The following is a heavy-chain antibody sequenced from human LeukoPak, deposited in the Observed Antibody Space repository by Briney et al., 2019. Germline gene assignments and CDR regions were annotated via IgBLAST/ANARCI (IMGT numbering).Heavy chain of an antibody. CDR2: VPQDGSDR. V-gene: IGHV3-7*05. CDR1: GLIFTSYQ. CDR3: ARWGTVWGLDY. D-gene: IGHD3-16*01. J-gene: IGHJ4*02. Sequence: GGSLRLSCAVSGLIFTSYQMSWVRQAPGRGLEWVANVPQDGSDRYFVDSLRGRFTISRDNARNSLFLQMSNLRAEDTAVYYCARWGTVWGLDYWGQGTVVTVSS.